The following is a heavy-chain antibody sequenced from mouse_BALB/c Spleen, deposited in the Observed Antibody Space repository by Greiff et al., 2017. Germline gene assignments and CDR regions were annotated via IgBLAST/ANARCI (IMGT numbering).Heavy chain of an antibody. J-gene: IGHJ4*01. CDR2: IVPDNGNT. CDR1: GFTINDYY. CDR3: APYDYEGAMDY. D-gene: IGHD2-4*01. Sequence: EVQLQQSGAELVRPGAFLKLSCTASGFTINDYYMHWVKQTPEQGLEWIGWIVPDNGNTIYDPKFQGKSSIAADTSSNTAYLQLSSLTSEDTAVYYCAPYDYEGAMDYWGQGTSVTVSS. V-gene: IGHV14-1*02.